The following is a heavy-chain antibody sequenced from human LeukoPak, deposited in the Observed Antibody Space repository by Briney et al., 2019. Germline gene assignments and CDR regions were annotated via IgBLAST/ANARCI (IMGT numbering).Heavy chain of an antibody. D-gene: IGHD1-14*01. CDR2: ISAGGGNT. CDR1: GFIFDAYG. Sequence: GGALRLSCAASGFIFDAYGMAWVRQTPGKTLEWVSTISAGGGNTHYADSIKGRFTISRDNSRNILFLEMNSLRADDSAIYYCTKDAGPTLDWFDPWGQGTRVTVSS. V-gene: IGHV3-23*01. CDR3: TKDAGPTLDWFDP. J-gene: IGHJ5*02.